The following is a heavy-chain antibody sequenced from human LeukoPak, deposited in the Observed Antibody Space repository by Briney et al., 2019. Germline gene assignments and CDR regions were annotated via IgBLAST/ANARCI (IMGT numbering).Heavy chain of an antibody. CDR1: GSSISSYY. J-gene: IGHJ4*02. Sequence: SETLSLTCTVSGSSISSYYWSWIRQPPGKGLEWIGYIYYSGSTNYNPSLKSRVTISVDTSKNQFSLKLSSVTAADTAVYYCARHAYGDYNFDYWGQGTLVTVSS. D-gene: IGHD4-17*01. CDR2: IYYSGST. CDR3: ARHAYGDYNFDY. V-gene: IGHV4-59*08.